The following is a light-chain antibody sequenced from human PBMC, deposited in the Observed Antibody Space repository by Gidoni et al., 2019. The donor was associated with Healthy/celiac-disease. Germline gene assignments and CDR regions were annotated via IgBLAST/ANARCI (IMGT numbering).Light chain of an antibody. Sequence: DIQMTQSPSSLSASVGDRVTITCPASQSISSYLNWYQQKPGKATKLLIYAASSLQSGVPSRFSGSGSGTDFTLTISSLQPEDFATYYCQQSYSTPRTFGQGTKVEIK. CDR2: AAS. CDR3: QQSYSTPRT. CDR1: QSISSY. V-gene: IGKV1-39*01. J-gene: IGKJ1*01.